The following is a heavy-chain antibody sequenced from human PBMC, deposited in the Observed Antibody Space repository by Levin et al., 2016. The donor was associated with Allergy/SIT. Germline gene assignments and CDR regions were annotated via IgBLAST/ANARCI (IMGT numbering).Heavy chain of an antibody. D-gene: IGHD4/OR15-4a*01. V-gene: IGHV4-61*01. CDR1: GGSVSSGSYY. J-gene: IGHJ4*02. Sequence: SETLSLTCTVSGGSVSSGSYYWTWIRQTPEKGLEWIGYVDNRGNTNYNPSLRSRVTMSVDTSKNQFSLKLSSVTAADTAVYYCARRSLRDYNFDYWGQGTLVTVSS. CDR2: VDNRGNT. CDR3: ARRSLRDYNFDY.